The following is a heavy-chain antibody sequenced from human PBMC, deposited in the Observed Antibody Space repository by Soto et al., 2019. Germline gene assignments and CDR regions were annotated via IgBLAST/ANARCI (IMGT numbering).Heavy chain of an antibody. CDR2: IIPIFGTA. CDR1: GGTFSSYA. D-gene: IGHD6-6*01. V-gene: IGHV1-69*13. Sequence: SVKVSCKASGGTFSSYAISWVRQAPGQGLEWMGGIIPIFGTANYAQKFQGRVTITADESTSTAYMELSSLRSEDTAVYYCARVFPGIAARLKWFDPWGQGTLGTVSS. CDR3: ARVFPGIAARLKWFDP. J-gene: IGHJ5*02.